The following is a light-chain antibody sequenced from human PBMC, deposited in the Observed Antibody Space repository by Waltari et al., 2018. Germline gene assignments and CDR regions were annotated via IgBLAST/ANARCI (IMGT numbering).Light chain of an antibody. V-gene: IGKV3-11*01. CDR3: QQRADWPLT. CDR1: QSIQRY. Sequence: EIVLTQSPATLSLSPGGRATLYCRASQSIQRYLGWYQQKPGQAPRLLIYHAYNRATGVPARFSGSGSETDFTLTISSLEPEDSAIYYCQQRADWPLTFGGGTTVEIK. J-gene: IGKJ4*01. CDR2: HAY.